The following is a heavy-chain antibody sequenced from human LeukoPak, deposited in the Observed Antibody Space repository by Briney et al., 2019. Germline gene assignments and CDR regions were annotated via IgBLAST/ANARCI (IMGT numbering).Heavy chain of an antibody. V-gene: IGHV3-74*01. J-gene: IGHJ4*02. CDR3: AGVVAFDSSAYRHFDY. D-gene: IGHD3-22*01. CDR1: GFSFNTYW. CDR2: INNEGSIT. Sequence: GGSLRLSCAAAGFSFNTYWLHWVRQAPGKGLVWVSHINNEGSITNYADSVKGRFTTSRDNAKNRLYLQMNSLRAEDTAVYYCAGVVAFDSSAYRHFDYWGQGTLVTVSS.